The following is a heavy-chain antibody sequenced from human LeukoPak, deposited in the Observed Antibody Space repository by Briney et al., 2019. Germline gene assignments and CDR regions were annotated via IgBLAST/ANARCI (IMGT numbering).Heavy chain of an antibody. Sequence: PGGSLRLSCAASGFTFSSYGMNWVRQAPGKGLEWVSAISGSGGGTFYADSVKGRFTISRDNSKNMLYLQMNSLRAEDTAVYYCTKCLKWFGERNNYYYYMDVWGKGTTVTISS. V-gene: IGHV3-23*01. CDR3: TKCLKWFGERNNYYYYMDV. D-gene: IGHD3-10*01. CDR2: ISGSGGGT. J-gene: IGHJ6*03. CDR1: GFTFSSYG.